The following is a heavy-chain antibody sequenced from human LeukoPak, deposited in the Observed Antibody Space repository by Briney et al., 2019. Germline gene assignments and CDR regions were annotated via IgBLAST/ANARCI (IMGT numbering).Heavy chain of an antibody. D-gene: IGHD4-23*01. CDR3: ARGRGGKYK. Sequence: SETLSLTCAVYGGSFSGYYWSWIRQPPGKGLEWIGEINHSGSTNHNPSLKSRVTISVDTSKNQFSLKLSSVTAADTAVYYCARGRGGKYKWGQGTLVTVSS. CDR2: INHSGST. V-gene: IGHV4-34*01. CDR1: GGSFSGYY. J-gene: IGHJ4*02.